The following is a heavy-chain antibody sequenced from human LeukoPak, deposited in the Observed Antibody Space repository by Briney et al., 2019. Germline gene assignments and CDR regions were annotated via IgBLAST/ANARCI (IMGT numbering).Heavy chain of an antibody. J-gene: IGHJ4*02. Sequence: GGSLRLSCAASGFTFSSYAMHWVRQAPGKGLEWVAVISYDGSNKYYADSVKGRFTISRDNSKNTLYLQMNSLRAEDTAVYYCARDSILVVVPGTFDYWGQGTLVTASS. D-gene: IGHD2-2*01. CDR2: ISYDGSNK. V-gene: IGHV3-30*04. CDR3: ARDSILVVVPGTFDY. CDR1: GFTFSSYA.